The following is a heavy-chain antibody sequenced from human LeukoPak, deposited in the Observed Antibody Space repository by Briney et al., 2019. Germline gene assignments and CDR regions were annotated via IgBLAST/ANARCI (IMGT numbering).Heavy chain of an antibody. Sequence: SETLSLTCTVSGGSISSNYWSWIRQPPGEGLEWIAYINYSGSTNYKSSLKSRVTISVDTSKNQFSLKLSSVTAADTAFYYCARRIAAADSFDIWGQGRMVTVSS. J-gene: IGHJ3*02. CDR2: INYSGST. V-gene: IGHV4-59*01. CDR3: ARRIAAADSFDI. D-gene: IGHD6-13*01. CDR1: GGSISSNY.